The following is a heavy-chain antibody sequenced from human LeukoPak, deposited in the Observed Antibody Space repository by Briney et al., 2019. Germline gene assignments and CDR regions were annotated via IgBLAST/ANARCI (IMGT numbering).Heavy chain of an antibody. Sequence: ASETLSLTCTVSGNSISSFFWSWLRQPPGKGLEWIGSMHYSGDSKYNPSLRSRVSLSIDTSKQQFSLRLSSVTAADTAVYYCARDLELERNRWNYFESWGQGALVTVSS. V-gene: IGHV4-59*01. D-gene: IGHD1-1*01. CDR2: MHYSGDS. CDR1: GNSISSFF. J-gene: IGHJ4*02. CDR3: ARDLELERNRWNYFES.